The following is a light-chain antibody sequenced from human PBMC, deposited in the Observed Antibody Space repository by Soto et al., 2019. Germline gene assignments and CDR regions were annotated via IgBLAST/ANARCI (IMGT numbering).Light chain of an antibody. V-gene: IGLV2-14*03. J-gene: IGLJ2*01. CDR3: GSYTSSISVV. CDR1: SSDVGGYHY. CDR2: DVS. Sequence: QSALTQPASVSGSPGQSITISCTGTSSDVGGYHYVSWYQQHPGKAPKLMIYDVSNRPSGVSNRFSGSKSGNTASLTISGLQAEDEADYYCGSYTSSISVVFGGGTKLTVL.